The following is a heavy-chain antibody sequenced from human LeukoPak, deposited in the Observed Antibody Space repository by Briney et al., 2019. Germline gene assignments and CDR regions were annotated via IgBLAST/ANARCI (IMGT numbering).Heavy chain of an antibody. Sequence: GASVKVSCKASGYTFTNYAIHWVRQAPGHRLEWMGWFNSDTGDTHYSQNFQGRAIITRDTSASTTYMELSSLRPEDTAVFFCVRGGPNRSGWTLDYWGQGTLVTVSS. CDR3: VRGGPNRSGWTLDY. V-gene: IGHV1-3*01. D-gene: IGHD6-19*01. CDR2: FNSDTGDT. CDR1: GYTFTNYA. J-gene: IGHJ4*02.